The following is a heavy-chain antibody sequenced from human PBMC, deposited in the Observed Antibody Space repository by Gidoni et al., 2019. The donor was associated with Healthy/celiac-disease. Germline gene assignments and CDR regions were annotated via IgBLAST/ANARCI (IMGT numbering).Heavy chain of an antibody. J-gene: IGHJ5*02. D-gene: IGHD6-13*01. CDR1: GGSISSSSYY. CDR3: ARPRQQLEWFDP. V-gene: IGHV4-39*01. CDR2: IYYSGSP. Sequence: QLQLQESGPGLVKPSETLSLTCTVSGGSISSSSYYWGWIRQPPGKGLEWIGSIYYSGSPYYNPSLKSRVTISVDTSKNQFSLKLSSVTAADTAVYYCARPRQQLEWFDPWGQGTLVTVSS.